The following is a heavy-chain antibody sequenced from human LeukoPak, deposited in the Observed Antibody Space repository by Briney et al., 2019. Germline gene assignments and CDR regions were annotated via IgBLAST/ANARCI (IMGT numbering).Heavy chain of an antibody. J-gene: IGHJ3*02. V-gene: IGHV4-34*01. CDR1: GGSFSGYY. Sequence: SETLSLTCAVYGGSFSGYYWSWIRQPPGKGLEWIGEINHSGSTNHNPSLKSRVTISVDTSKNQFSLKLSSVTAADTAVYYCARGKRWLQLTGAFDIWGQGTMVTVSS. D-gene: IGHD5-24*01. CDR2: INHSGST. CDR3: ARGKRWLQLTGAFDI.